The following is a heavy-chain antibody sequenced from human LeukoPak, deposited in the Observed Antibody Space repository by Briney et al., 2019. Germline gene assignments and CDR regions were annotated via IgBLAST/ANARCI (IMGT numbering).Heavy chain of an antibody. CDR1: GGTFSSYA. Sequence: SVKVSCKASGGTFSSYAMSWVRQAPGQGVEWMGGIIAIFGTANYAQKLKGRVTITGDEYKSRAYMEVSSLSSEDTAVYSCARVTLSDFWSGYYNWFDPWGQGTLVTVSS. CDR3: ARVTLSDFWSGYYNWFDP. D-gene: IGHD3-3*01. CDR2: IIAIFGTA. J-gene: IGHJ5*02. V-gene: IGHV1-69*13.